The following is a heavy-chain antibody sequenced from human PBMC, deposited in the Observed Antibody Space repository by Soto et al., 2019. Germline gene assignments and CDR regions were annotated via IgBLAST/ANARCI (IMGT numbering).Heavy chain of an antibody. J-gene: IGHJ4*02. V-gene: IGHV3-53*01. D-gene: IGHD3-22*01. CDR3: ERRGYYDSSGYYYFDY. Sequence: GGSLRLSCAASGFTVSSNYMSWVRQAPGKGLEWVSVIYSGGSTYYVDSVKGRFTISRDNSKNTLYLQMNSLRAEDTAVYYCERRGYYDSSGYYYFDYWGQGTLVTVSS. CDR2: IYSGGST. CDR1: GFTVSSNY.